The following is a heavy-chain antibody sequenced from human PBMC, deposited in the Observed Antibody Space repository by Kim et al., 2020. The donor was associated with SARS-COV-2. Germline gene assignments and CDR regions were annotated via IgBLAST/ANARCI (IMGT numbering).Heavy chain of an antibody. J-gene: IGHJ6*03. Sequence: ASVKVSCKASGYTFTSYAMHWVRQAPGQRLEWMGWINAGNGNTKYSQKFQGRVTITRDTSASTAYMELSSLRSEDTAVYYCARDCLLWFRELFRPPRLCYMDIWGKGTTVTVSS. CDR1: GYTFTSYA. CDR3: ARDCLLWFRELFRPPRLCYMDI. D-gene: IGHD3-10*01. V-gene: IGHV1-3*01. CDR2: INAGNGNT.